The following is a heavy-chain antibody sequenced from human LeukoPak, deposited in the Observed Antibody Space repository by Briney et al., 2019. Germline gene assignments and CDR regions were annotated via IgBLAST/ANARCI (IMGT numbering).Heavy chain of an antibody. CDR3: ERAARSGRQVRSPAYFDF. CDR2: ISSSSVYI. Sequence: PGGSLRLSCAASGFTFSHYFMNWVRHVPGKGLEWVSSISSSSVYISYGDSLKGRFTISRDNAQNSLYLQMSSLTAEDTGVYYCERAARSGRQVRSPAYFDFWGQGTVVTVSS. J-gene: IGHJ4*02. CDR1: GFTFSHYF. V-gene: IGHV3-21*01. D-gene: IGHD1-26*01.